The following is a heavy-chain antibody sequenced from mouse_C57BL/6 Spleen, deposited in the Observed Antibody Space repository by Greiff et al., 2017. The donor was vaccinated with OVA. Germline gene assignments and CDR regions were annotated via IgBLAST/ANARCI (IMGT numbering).Heavy chain of an antibody. CDR2: IDPETGGT. CDR1: GYTFTDYE. Sequence: QVQLQQSGAELVRPGASVTLSCKASGYTFTDYEMHWVKQTPVHGLEWIGAIDPETGGTAYNQKFKGKAILTADKSSSTAYMELRSLTSEDSAVYECTRDAITAIPDWAMDYWGQGTSVTVSA. J-gene: IGHJ4*01. CDR3: TRDAITAIPDWAMDY. V-gene: IGHV1-15*01. D-gene: IGHD2-4*01.